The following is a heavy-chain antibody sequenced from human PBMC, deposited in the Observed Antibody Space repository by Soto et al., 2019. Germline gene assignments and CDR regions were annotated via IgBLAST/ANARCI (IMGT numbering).Heavy chain of an antibody. V-gene: IGHV3-23*01. J-gene: IGHJ3*02. D-gene: IGHD2-15*01. CDR3: AKGGHCSGGSCYSGAFDI. CDR2: ISGSGGST. Sequence: EVQLLESGGGLVQPGGSLRLSCAASGFTFSSNAMSWVCQAPGKGLEWVSAISGSGGSTSYADSVKGRFTISRDNSKNTLYVQMNSLRAEDTAVYYCAKGGHCSGGSCYSGAFDIWGQGTMVTVSS. CDR1: GFTFSSNA.